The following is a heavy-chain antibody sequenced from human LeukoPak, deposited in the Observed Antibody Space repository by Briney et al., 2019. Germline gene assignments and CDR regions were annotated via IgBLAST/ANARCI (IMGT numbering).Heavy chain of an antibody. Sequence: PSETLSLTCTVSGGSIYSSGYYWSWIRQPPGKGLEWIGEINHSGSTNYNPSLKSRVTISVDTSKNQFSLKLSSVTAADTAVYYCARHSRITIFGVARGGFDYWGQGTLVTVSS. D-gene: IGHD3-3*01. CDR3: ARHSRITIFGVARGGFDY. CDR1: GGSIYSSGYY. J-gene: IGHJ4*02. CDR2: INHSGST. V-gene: IGHV4-39*01.